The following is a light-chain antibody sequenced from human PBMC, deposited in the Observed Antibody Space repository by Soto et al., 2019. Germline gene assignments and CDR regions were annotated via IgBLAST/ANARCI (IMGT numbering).Light chain of an antibody. J-gene: IGKJ1*01. Sequence: IVMTQSPDSLAVSLVERATINCKSSQSILYSSNNKNYLAWFQQKPGQPPQLLIYWASTRESGVPDRFSGSGSETDFTLTISSLQAEDVAIYYCQQYYSSPTWTFGQGTKVDIK. CDR2: WAS. CDR1: QSILYSSNNKNY. V-gene: IGKV4-1*01. CDR3: QQYYSSPTWT.